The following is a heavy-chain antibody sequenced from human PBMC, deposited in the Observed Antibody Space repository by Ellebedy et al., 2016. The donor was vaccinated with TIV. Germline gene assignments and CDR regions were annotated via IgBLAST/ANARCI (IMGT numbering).Heavy chain of an antibody. J-gene: IGHJ3*01. V-gene: IGHV4-39*01. CDR2: IYNSGTA. CDR1: GDSVTSSSYY. CDR3: ARPQTRVVATARDALDV. D-gene: IGHD3-22*01. Sequence: SETLSLXXSVSGDSVTSSSYYWTWIRQPPGKGLEWIGNIYNSGTAYYNPSLKSRVTMSVDTSKNQFSLRLSSVTAADTAVYFCARPQTRVVATARDALDVWGQGTMVTVSS.